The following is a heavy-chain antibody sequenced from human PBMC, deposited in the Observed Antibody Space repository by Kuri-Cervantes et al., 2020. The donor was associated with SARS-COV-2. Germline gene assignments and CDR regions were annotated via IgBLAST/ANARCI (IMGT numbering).Heavy chain of an antibody. CDR2: ISGSGGST. V-gene: IGHV3-23*01. D-gene: IGHD4-11*01. Sequence: GGSLRLSCAACGLTFSSYAMSWVRQAPGKGLEWVSAISGSGGSTYYADSVKGRFTISRDNSKNTLYLQMNSLRAEDTAVYYCAKDTDYTHDYWGQGTLVTVSS. CDR1: GLTFSSYA. CDR3: AKDTDYTHDY. J-gene: IGHJ4*02.